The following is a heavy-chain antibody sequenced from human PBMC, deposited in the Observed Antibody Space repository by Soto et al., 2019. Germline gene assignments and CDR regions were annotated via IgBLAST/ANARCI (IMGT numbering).Heavy chain of an antibody. Sequence: ASVKVSCKASGGTFSSYAISWVRQAPGQGHEWMGGIIPIFGTANYAQKFQGRVTMTADESTSTAYMELSSLRSEDTAVYYCARGGYCSSTSCYGPLVVAPRGYYYYGMDVWGQGTTVTVS. CDR3: ARGGYCSSTSCYGPLVVAPRGYYYYGMDV. J-gene: IGHJ6*02. CDR1: GGTFSSYA. D-gene: IGHD2-2*01. CDR2: IIPIFGTA. V-gene: IGHV1-69*13.